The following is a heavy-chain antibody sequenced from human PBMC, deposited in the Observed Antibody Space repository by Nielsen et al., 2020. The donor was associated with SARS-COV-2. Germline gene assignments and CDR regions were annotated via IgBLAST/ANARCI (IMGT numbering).Heavy chain of an antibody. J-gene: IGHJ4*02. CDR3: ARAPHYFDSSGRTPVPHSAEFDI. D-gene: IGHD3-22*01. Sequence: WVRQAPGHGLEWMGGIIPIFSTTHYAPNFQGRVIIRTDKSTTTAYLELSSLRSEDTAVYYCARAPHYFDSSGRTPVPHSAEFDIWGQGTLVTVSS. V-gene: IGHV1-69*05. CDR2: IIPIFSTT.